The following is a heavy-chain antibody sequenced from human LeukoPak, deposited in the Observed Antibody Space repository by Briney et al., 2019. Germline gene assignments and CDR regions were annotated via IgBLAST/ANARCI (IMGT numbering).Heavy chain of an antibody. CDR2: ISGSGGST. CDR1: GFTFSSYA. CDR3: AKDRLVRRWLQLVLDY. J-gene: IGHJ4*02. D-gene: IGHD5-24*01. Sequence: SGGSLRLSCAASGFTFSSYAMSWVRQAPGKGLEWVSAISGSGGSTYYADSVKGQFTISRDNSKNTLYLQMNSLRAEDTAVYYCAKDRLVRRWLQLVLDYWGQGTLVTVSS. V-gene: IGHV3-23*01.